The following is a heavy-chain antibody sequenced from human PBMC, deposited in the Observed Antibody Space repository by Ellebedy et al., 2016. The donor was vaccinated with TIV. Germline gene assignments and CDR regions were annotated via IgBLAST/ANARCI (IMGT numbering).Heavy chain of an antibody. D-gene: IGHD5-12*01. CDR3: ARRSGYETPASPVAGWGLGY. V-gene: IGHV1-18*01. CDR2: VSAYSGNT. Sequence: AASVKVSCKSSGYTFIDYGVTWVRQAPGQGLDWMGWVSAYSGNTNYAENLQGRVTMTTDTSTDTAYMELRSLRSEDTAVYYCARRSGYETPASPVAGWGLGYWGQGTLVTVSS. CDR1: GYTFIDYG. J-gene: IGHJ4*02.